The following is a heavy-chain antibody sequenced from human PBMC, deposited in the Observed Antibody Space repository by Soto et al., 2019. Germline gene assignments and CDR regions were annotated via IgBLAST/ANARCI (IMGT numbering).Heavy chain of an antibody. J-gene: IGHJ3*02. CDR3: VREPRYCSGGSCSIMGDAFDI. V-gene: IGHV3-66*01. Sequence: EVQLVESGGGLVQPGGTLRHSCVAAGFTVTDIYMNWVRQAPGKGLEWVSVIYNEFTDYADSVRGRFSISTDSSKNALYLQMNSLRVEDSAVYYCVREPRYCSGGSCSIMGDAFDIWGQGTMVTVSS. CDR2: IYNEFT. CDR1: GFTVTDIY. D-gene: IGHD2-15*01.